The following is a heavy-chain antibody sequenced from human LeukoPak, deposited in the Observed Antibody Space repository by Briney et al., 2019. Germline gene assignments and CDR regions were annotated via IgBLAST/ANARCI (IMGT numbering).Heavy chain of an antibody. CDR1: RFTFSSYV. Sequence: GGSLRLSCAASRFTFSSYVMICVRQTPGKGLEWVLYICSSGDTTYFADSVKGRFTISRDNSKNTLYLQINSLRAEDTAEYYCAKGRPYGDYVSDFDYWGQGTLVTVSS. CDR3: AKGRPYGDYVSDFDY. V-gene: IGHV3-23*01. J-gene: IGHJ4*02. D-gene: IGHD4-17*01. CDR2: ICSSGDTT.